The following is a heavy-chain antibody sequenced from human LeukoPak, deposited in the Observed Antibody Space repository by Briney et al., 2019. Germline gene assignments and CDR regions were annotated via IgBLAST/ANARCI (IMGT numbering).Heavy chain of an antibody. D-gene: IGHD3-16*01. J-gene: IGHJ3*02. CDR1: GFTLSDYY. Sequence: GGSLRLSCAASGFTLSDYYMDWVRQAPGKGLEWVGRVRVKANGYTTEYAASVKGRCTVSRDDSENSLFLEMNSLKTEDTAVYYCVRGGGQNGHSAFDIWGQGTMVTVSS. CDR3: VRGGGQNGHSAFDI. V-gene: IGHV3-72*01. CDR2: VRVKANGYTT.